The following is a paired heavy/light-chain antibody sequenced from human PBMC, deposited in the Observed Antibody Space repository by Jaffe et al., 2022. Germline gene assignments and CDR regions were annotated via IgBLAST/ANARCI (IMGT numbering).Heavy chain of an antibody. V-gene: IGHV1-69*08. CDR2: IIPILGIA. D-gene: IGHD6-25*01. J-gene: IGHJ4*02. CDR3: ARDLGSLTSSDYYFDY. CDR1: GGTFSSYT. Sequence: QVQLVQSGAEVKKPGSSVKVSCKASGGTFSSYTISWVRQAPGQGLEWMGRIIPILGIANYAQKFQGRVTITADKSTSTAYMELSSLRSEDTAVYYCARDLGSLTSSDYYFDYWGQGTLVTVSS.
Light chain of an antibody. J-gene: IGKJ1*01. V-gene: IGKV3-20*01. Sequence: EIVLTQSPGTLSLSPGERATLSCRASQSVSSSYLAWYQQKPGQAPRLLIYGASSRATGIPDRFSGSGSGTDFTLTISRLEPEDFAVYYCQQYGSGTFGQGTKVEIK. CDR2: GAS. CDR3: QQYGSGT. CDR1: QSVSSSY.